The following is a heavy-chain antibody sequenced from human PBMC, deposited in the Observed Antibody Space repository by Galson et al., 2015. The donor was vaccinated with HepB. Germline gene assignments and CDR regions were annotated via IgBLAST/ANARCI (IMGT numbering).Heavy chain of an antibody. Sequence: CAISGDSVSSNSAAWNWIRQSPSRDLEWLGRTYYRSKWYNDYAVSVKSRISINPDTSKNQFSLQLNSVTPEDTAVYYCARDRTLSDLYAFDIWGQGTMVTVSS. V-gene: IGHV6-1*01. CDR3: ARDRTLSDLYAFDI. CDR2: TYYRSKWYN. CDR1: GDSVSSNSAA. D-gene: IGHD2-21*02. J-gene: IGHJ3*02.